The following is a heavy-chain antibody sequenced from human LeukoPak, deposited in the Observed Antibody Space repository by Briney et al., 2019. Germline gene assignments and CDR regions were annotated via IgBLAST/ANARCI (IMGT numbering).Heavy chain of an antibody. Sequence: SETLSLTCTVSGGSISSSSYYWGWVRQPPGKGLESIGRIYYSGSTYYNPSLKSRVTISVDTSKNQSSLKLSSVTAADTAVYYCAGARIEYQLRPNWFDPWGQGTLVTVSS. CDR1: GGSISSSSYY. J-gene: IGHJ5*02. D-gene: IGHD2-2*01. CDR3: AGARIEYQLRPNWFDP. CDR2: IYYSGST. V-gene: IGHV4-39*07.